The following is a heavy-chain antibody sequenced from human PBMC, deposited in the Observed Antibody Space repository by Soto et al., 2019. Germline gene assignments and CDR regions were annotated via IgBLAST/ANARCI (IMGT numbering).Heavy chain of an antibody. D-gene: IGHD6-13*01. J-gene: IGHJ6*02. CDR1: GYTFTSYA. CDR3: ARVSIAAAGPYYYYGMDV. V-gene: IGHV1-3*01. Sequence: ASVKVSCKASGYTFTSYAMHWVRQAHGQRLEWMGWINAGNGNTKYSQKFQGRVTITRDTSASTAYMELSSLRSEDTAVYYCARVSIAAAGPYYYYGMDVWGQGTTDTVSS. CDR2: INAGNGNT.